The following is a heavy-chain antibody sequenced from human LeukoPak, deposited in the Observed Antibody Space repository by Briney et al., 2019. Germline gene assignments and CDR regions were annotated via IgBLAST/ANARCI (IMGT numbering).Heavy chain of an antibody. V-gene: IGHV4-34*01. CDR1: GGSFSGYY. D-gene: IGHD1-26*01. CDR3: ARGRGAARYYYYYGMDV. J-gene: IGHJ6*02. CDR2: INHSGST. Sequence: SETLSLTCAVYGGSFSGYYWSWIRQPPGKGLEWIGEINHSGSTNYNPSLKSRVTISVDTSKNQFSLKLSSVTAADTAVYYCARGRGAARYYYYYGMDVWGQGTTVTASS.